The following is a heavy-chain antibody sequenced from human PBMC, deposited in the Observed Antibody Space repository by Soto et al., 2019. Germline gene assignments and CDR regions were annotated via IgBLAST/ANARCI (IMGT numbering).Heavy chain of an antibody. J-gene: IGHJ4*02. D-gene: IGHD3-3*01. V-gene: IGHV2-5*02. CDR2: IYWDDDK. CDR3: AHRILRTVFGLVTTTAIYFDF. CDR1: GFSLTTSGVG. Sequence: QITLNESGPTVVKPAETLTLTCTFSGFSLTTSGVGLGWIRQSPGKAPEWLEPIYWDDDKRYSASLKSRLTITKDTSKNQVVLTMASVDPADTATYYCAHRILRTVFGLVTTTAIYFDFWGQGTPVVVSS.